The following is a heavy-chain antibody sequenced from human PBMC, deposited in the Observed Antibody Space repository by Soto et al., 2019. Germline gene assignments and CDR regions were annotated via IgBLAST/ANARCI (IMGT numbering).Heavy chain of an antibody. D-gene: IGHD2-15*01. J-gene: IGHJ4*02. CDR2: INAGNGNT. CDR3: ARESRYCSGGSCYFLPGIDY. Sequence: ASVKVSCKASGYTFTSYAMHWVRQAPGQRLEWMGWINAGNGNTKYSQKFQGRVTITRDTSASTAYMELSSLRSEDTAIYYCARESRYCSGGSCYFLPGIDYWGQGTLVTVSS. CDR1: GYTFTSYA. V-gene: IGHV1-3*01.